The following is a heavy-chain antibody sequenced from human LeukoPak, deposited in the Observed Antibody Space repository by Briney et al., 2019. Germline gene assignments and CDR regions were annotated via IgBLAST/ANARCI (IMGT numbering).Heavy chain of an antibody. CDR1: GGSISSGDYY. CDR3: ASESTYRYNY. CDR2: IYYSGST. V-gene: IGHV4-31*03. Sequence: SETLSLTCTVSGGSISSGDYYWSWIRQHPGKGLEWIGYIYYSGSTYYNPSLKSRVTISVDTSKNQFSLKLSSVTAADTAVYYCASESTYRYNYWGQGTLVTVSS. D-gene: IGHD5-18*01. J-gene: IGHJ4*02.